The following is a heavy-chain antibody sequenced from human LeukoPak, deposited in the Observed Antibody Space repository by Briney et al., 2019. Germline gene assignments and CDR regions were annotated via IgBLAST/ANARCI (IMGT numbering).Heavy chain of an antibody. V-gene: IGHV1-69*05. D-gene: IGHD3-22*01. Sequence: ASVKVSCKASGGTFSSYAISWVRQAPGQGLEWMGGIIPIFGTANYAQKFQERVTITRDMSTSTAYMELSSLRSEDTAVYYCAATSLYDSSGYYYWRADWYFDLWGRGTLVTVSS. CDR3: AATSLYDSSGYYYWRADWYFDL. J-gene: IGHJ2*01. CDR2: IIPIFGTA. CDR1: GGTFSSYA.